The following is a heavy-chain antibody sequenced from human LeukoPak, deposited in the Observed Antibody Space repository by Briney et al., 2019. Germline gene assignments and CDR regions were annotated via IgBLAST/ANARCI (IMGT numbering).Heavy chain of an antibody. J-gene: IGHJ4*02. CDR3: ARNGDY. Sequence: GASLRLSCAASGFTLYSYAMSWVRQAPGKGLEWVSSIGRGGDTTYYADSVKGRFTISRDNSKNTLYLQMNSLRAEDTGVYYCARNGDYWGQGTLVTVSS. V-gene: IGHV3-23*01. CDR2: IGRGGDTT. D-gene: IGHD2-8*01. CDR1: GFTLYSYA.